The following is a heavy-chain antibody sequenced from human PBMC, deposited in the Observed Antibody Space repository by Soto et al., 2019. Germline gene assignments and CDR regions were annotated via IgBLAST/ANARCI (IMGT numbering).Heavy chain of an antibody. CDR2: IYVDGSGT. J-gene: IGHJ4*02. CDR1: GLTFSRSW. D-gene: IGHD4-17*01. CDR3: GQIYADYVY. V-gene: IGHV3-74*01. Sequence: EVQLVESGGGLVQPGGSLRLSCASSGLTFSRSWMHWVRQVPGKGLVWVSRIYVDGSGTTYADSVKGRFTISRANAKNTLYLQMNSLRAEDTAVYSGGQIYADYVYWGQGTRVSVSS.